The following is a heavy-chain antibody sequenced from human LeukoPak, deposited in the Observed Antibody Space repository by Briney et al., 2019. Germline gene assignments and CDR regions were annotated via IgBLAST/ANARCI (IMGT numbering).Heavy chain of an antibody. CDR3: ARDVRGRTPLKLGMKWFDP. Sequence: GGSLRLPCAASGFTFSDYYMSWIRQTPGKGLEWLAYISNSADTRKYADSVTGRFTISRDNAKNSVILQMNSLRAEDSGVYYCARDVRGRTPLKLGMKWFDPWGQGTRVTVSS. V-gene: IGHV3-11*01. CDR2: ISNSADTR. J-gene: IGHJ5*02. CDR1: GFTFSDYY. D-gene: IGHD7-27*01.